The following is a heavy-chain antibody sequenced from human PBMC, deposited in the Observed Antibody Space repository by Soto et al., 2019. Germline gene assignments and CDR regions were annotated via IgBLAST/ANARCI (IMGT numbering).Heavy chain of an antibody. CDR1: GFSLRTSGVG. Sequence: QITLKESGPTLVKPTQTLTLTCIFSGFSLRTSGVGVGWIRQPPGKAREWLGFIYWNDDKRYSPSLKSRLTSTKDTSKNQVVLTMTNMDPVDTATYYCAKSGSSGWYGWFDPWGQGTLVTVSS. CDR2: IYWNDDK. V-gene: IGHV2-5*01. J-gene: IGHJ5*02. CDR3: AKSGSSGWYGWFDP. D-gene: IGHD6-19*01.